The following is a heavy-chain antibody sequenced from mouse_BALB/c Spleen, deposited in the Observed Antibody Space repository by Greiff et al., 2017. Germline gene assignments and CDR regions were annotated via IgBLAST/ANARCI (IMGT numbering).Heavy chain of an antibody. Sequence: QVQLQQSGPELVRPGVSVKISCKGSGYTFTDYAMHWVKQSHAKSLEWIGVISTYYGNTNYNQKFKGKATMTVDKSSSTAYMELARLTSEDSAIYYCASDGGAATLNYWGQGTTLTVSS. CDR1: GYTFTDYA. CDR2: ISTYYGNT. J-gene: IGHJ2*01. D-gene: IGHD1-2*01. CDR3: ASDGGAATLNY. V-gene: IGHV1-67*01.